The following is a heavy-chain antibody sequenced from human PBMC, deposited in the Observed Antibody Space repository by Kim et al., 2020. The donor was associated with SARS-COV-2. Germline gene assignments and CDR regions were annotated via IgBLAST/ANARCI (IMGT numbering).Heavy chain of an antibody. CDR3: ARDGAAAGYYYYYGMDV. J-gene: IGHJ6*02. D-gene: IGHD6-13*01. CDR2: INPSGGST. Sequence: ASVKVSCKASGYTFTSYYMHWVRQAPGQGLEWMGIINPSGGSTSYAQKFQGRVTMTRDTSTSTVYMELSSLRSEDTAVYYCARDGAAAGYYYYYGMDVWGQGTTVTVSS. V-gene: IGHV1-46*01. CDR1: GYTFTSYY.